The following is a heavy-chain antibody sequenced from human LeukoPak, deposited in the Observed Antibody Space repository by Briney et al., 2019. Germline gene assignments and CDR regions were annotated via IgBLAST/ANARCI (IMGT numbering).Heavy chain of an antibody. J-gene: IGHJ4*02. Sequence: PGGSLRLSCAAPGFTFSSYAMSWVRQAPGKGLEWVSAISGSGGSTYYADSVKGRFTISRDNSKNTLYLQMNSLRAEDTAVYYCAKDFAIAVAGTIDYWGQGTLVTVSS. D-gene: IGHD6-19*01. CDR1: GFTFSSYA. V-gene: IGHV3-23*01. CDR2: ISGSGGST. CDR3: AKDFAIAVAGTIDY.